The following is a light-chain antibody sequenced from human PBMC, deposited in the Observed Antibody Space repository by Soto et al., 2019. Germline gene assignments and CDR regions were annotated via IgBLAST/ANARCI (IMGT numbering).Light chain of an antibody. CDR2: DTT. Sequence: QTVVTQEPSLTVSPGGTVTLTCGSTTGAVTSGHYPDWFQQKAGQAPRTLIYDTTKRHSWTPARFSGSLRGGKAALTLSGAQPEDEADYYCLLSYNGAQVFGGGTKVTVL. CDR3: LLSYNGAQV. J-gene: IGLJ3*02. CDR1: TGAVTSGHY. V-gene: IGLV7-46*01.